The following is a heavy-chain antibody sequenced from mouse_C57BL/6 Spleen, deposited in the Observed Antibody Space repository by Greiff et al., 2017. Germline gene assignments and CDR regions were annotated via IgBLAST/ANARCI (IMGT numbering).Heavy chain of an antibody. CDR1: GYTFTSYW. V-gene: IGHV1-52*01. J-gene: IGHJ4*01. Sequence: QVQLQQPGAELVRPGSSVKLSCKASGYTFTSYWMHWVKQRPIQGLEWIGNIDPSDSETHYNQKFKDKATLTVDKSSSTAYMQLSSLTSEDSAVYYCARGGYYCGSSLYAMDYWGQGTSVTVSS. CDR3: ARGGYYCGSSLYAMDY. D-gene: IGHD1-1*01. CDR2: IDPSDSET.